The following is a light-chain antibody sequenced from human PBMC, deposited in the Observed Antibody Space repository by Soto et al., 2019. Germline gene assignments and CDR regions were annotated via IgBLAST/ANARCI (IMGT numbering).Light chain of an antibody. CDR3: QQYNNWPG. CDR1: QSVSSN. CDR2: GAS. Sequence: EIVMTQSPATLSVSPGERATLSCRASQSVSSNLAWYQQKPGQAPRLLIYGASTRATGIPARLSGSGSGTEFTLTISSLQSEDFAVYYCQQYNNWPGFGPGTKVDIK. V-gene: IGKV3-15*01. J-gene: IGKJ3*01.